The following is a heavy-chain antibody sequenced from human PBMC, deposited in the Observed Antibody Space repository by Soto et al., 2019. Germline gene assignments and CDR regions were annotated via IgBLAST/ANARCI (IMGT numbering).Heavy chain of an antibody. CDR1: GGSIRSNNY. Sequence: QVQLQESGPGLVKPSGTLSLTCAVSGGSIRSNNYWSWVRQPPGKGLEWIGEIFHGGSTYYNPSLKTRLTISVDKSKNQFSLNLSSVTAADTAVYYCARVYSGSYSDYWGQGTLVTVSS. D-gene: IGHD1-26*01. J-gene: IGHJ4*02. CDR2: IFHGGST. CDR3: ARVYSGSYSDY. V-gene: IGHV4-4*02.